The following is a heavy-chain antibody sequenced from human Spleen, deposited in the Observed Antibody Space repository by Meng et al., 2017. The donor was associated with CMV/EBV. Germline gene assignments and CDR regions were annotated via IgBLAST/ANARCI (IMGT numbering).Heavy chain of an antibody. CDR3: ARDSMKGGGFDY. CDR2: CIKKFNHPPI. CDR1: GFTFSVAE. Sequence: SGFTFSVAEYRCFHHPAGQGLEWVGRCIKKFNHPPIEYAASVKGRFTISRDDSKNSLYLQMNSLKTDDTAVYYCARDSMKGGGFDYWGQGTLVTVSS. J-gene: IGHJ4*02. V-gene: IGHV3-72*01. D-gene: IGHD3-10*01.